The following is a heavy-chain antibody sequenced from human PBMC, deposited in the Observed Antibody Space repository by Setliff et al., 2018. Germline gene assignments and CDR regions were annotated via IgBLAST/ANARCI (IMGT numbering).Heavy chain of an antibody. D-gene: IGHD3-3*01. CDR3: AKAGGSGFGMDYLDS. CDR1: GFTFNHFA. J-gene: IGHJ4*02. V-gene: IGHV3-23*01. Sequence: GESLKISCATSGFTFNHFAMAWVRQAPGKGLEWVSIISGDSSFTNYADSVRGRATIFRDSSGYNVYLHMNSLTAADSAMYYCAKAGGSGFGMDYLDSWGQGTLVTVSS. CDR2: ISGDSSFT.